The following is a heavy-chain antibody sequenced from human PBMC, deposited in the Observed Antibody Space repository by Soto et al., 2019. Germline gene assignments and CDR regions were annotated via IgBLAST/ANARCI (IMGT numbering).Heavy chain of an antibody. J-gene: IGHJ2*01. Sequence: SETLSLTCTVSGGSIISYYWSWIRQPPGKGLEWIGYIYYSGSTNYNPSLKSRVTISVDTSKNQFSLKLSSVTAADTAVYYCARVFSGGNWYFDLWGRGTQVTVSS. V-gene: IGHV4-59*12. CDR1: GGSIISYY. CDR3: ARVFSGGNWYFDL. CDR2: IYYSGST. D-gene: IGHD2-15*01.